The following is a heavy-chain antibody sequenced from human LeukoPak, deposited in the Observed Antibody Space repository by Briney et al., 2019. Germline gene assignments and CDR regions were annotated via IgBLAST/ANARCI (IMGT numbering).Heavy chain of an antibody. V-gene: IGHV3-30*03. CDR3: ASEDTAMVAVDY. CDR2: ISHDGRVS. D-gene: IGHD5-18*01. Sequence: GGSLRLSCAASGFTFSSYGMQWVRQAPGKGLEWVAVISHDGRVSYYADSVKGRFTISRDNSKNTLDLQMSSLRAEDTAVYYCASEDTAMVAVDYWGQGTLVTVSS. J-gene: IGHJ4*02. CDR1: GFTFSSYG.